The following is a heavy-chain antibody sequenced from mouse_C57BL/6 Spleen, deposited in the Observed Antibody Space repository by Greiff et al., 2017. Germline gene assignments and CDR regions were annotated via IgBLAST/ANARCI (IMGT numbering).Heavy chain of an antibody. CDR3: ARRYYGRGGDYFDY. D-gene: IGHD1-1*01. V-gene: IGHV1-50*01. Sequence: QVQLQQSGAELVKPGASVKLSCKASGYTFTSYWMQWVKQRPGQGLEWIGEIDPSDSYTNYNQKFKGKATLTVDTSSSTAYLQLSSLTSEDSAVYYCARRYYGRGGDYFDYWGQGTTLTVSS. J-gene: IGHJ2*01. CDR1: GYTFTSYW. CDR2: IDPSDSYT.